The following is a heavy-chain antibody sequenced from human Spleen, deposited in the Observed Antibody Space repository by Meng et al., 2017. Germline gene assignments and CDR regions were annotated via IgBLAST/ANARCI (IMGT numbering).Heavy chain of an antibody. J-gene: IGHJ4*02. D-gene: IGHD4-11*01. CDR2: INHSGST. CDR1: GGSISYYY. V-gene: IGHV4-34*01. CDR3: ARGPTTMAHDFDY. Sequence: QVQLQQGGAGLLQASETLSLSCVVSGGSISYYYWSWIRQPPGKGLEWIGEINHSGSTNYNPSLESRATISVDTSQNNLSLKLSSVTAADSAVYYCARGPTTMAHDFDYWGQGTLVTVSS.